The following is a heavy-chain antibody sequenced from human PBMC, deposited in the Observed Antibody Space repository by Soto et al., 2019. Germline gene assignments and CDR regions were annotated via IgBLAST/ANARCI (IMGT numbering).Heavy chain of an antibody. J-gene: IGHJ5*02. D-gene: IGHD4-4*01. V-gene: IGHV1-8*01. Sequence: ASVEVSCKASGYTFTSYDLNWVRQATGQGLEWMGWMNPNSGNTGYAQKFQGRVTMTRNTSISTAYMELSSLRSEDTAVYYCARAVTTISTNTPCRQGTPVTVSS. CDR3: ARAVTTISTNTP. CDR1: GYTFTSYD. CDR2: MNPNSGNT.